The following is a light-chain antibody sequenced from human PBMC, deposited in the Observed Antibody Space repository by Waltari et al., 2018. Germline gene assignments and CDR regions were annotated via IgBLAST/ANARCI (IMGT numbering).Light chain of an antibody. V-gene: IGLV1-44*01. CDR3: SSWDDRLSGVV. CDR2: SDY. Sequence: SVLTQPPSASGTPGQTVTISCSGSHFNMGSNTEKWYQQLPGTAPKLLIYSDYQRPSGVPDRFSASKSGTSASLAISGLQSEDEADYYCSSWDDRLSGVVFGEGTKLTVL. J-gene: IGLJ3*02. CDR1: HFNMGSNT.